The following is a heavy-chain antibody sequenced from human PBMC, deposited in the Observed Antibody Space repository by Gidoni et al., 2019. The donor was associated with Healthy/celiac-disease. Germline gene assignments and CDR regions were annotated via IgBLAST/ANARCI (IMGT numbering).Heavy chain of an antibody. J-gene: IGHJ4*02. Sequence: QVQLQQWGAGLLKPSETLSLTCAVYGGSFSGYYWSWIRQPPGKGLEWIGEINHSGSTNYNPSLKSRVTISVDTSKNQFPLKLSSVTAADTAVYYCARASGSYSNFDYWGQGTLVTVSS. V-gene: IGHV4-34*01. CDR2: INHSGST. D-gene: IGHD1-26*01. CDR1: GGSFSGYY. CDR3: ARASGSYSNFDY.